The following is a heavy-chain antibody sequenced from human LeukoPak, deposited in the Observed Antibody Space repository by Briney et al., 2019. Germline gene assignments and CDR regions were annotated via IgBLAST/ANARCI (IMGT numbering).Heavy chain of an antibody. Sequence: PGGSLRLSCAASGFTFSSYSMNWVRQAPGKGLEWVSYISSSSSTTYYADSVKGRFTISRDNSKNTLYLQMNSLRAEDTAVYYCAKVIYGSGSYYGDYWGQGTLVTVSS. J-gene: IGHJ4*02. D-gene: IGHD3-10*01. V-gene: IGHV3-48*01. CDR2: ISSSSSTT. CDR3: AKVIYGSGSYYGDY. CDR1: GFTFSSYS.